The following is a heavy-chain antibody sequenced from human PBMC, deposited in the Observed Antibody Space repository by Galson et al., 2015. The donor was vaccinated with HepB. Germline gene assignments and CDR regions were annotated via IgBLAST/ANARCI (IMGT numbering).Heavy chain of an antibody. J-gene: IGHJ6*02. V-gene: IGHV3-11*01. CDR1: GFRFSDYH. Sequence: SLRLSCAASGFRFSDYHMTWIRQAPGKGLEWVLYISSDGSNTYYADSVKGRFTISRDNAKNSLYLQMNSLRAEDTAVYYCARGGYGLDGWGQGTTVTVFS. D-gene: IGHD1-26*01. CDR3: ARGGYGLDG. CDR2: ISSDGSNT.